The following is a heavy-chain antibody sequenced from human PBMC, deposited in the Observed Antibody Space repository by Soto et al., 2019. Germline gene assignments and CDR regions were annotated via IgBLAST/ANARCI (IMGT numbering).Heavy chain of an antibody. CDR2: IWYDGSNK. D-gene: IGHD2-15*01. J-gene: IGHJ5*02. V-gene: IGHV3-33*01. Sequence: PGGSLRLSCAASGFTFSSYGMHWVRQAPGKGLEWVAVIWYDGSNKYYADSVKGRFTISRDNSKNTLYLQMNSLRAEDTAVYYCARDYNPGHCSGGSCFNWFDPWGQGTLVTVSS. CDR3: ARDYNPGHCSGGSCFNWFDP. CDR1: GFTFSSYG.